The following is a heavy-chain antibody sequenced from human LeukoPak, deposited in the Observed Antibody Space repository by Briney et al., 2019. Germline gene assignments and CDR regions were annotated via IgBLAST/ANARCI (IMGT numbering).Heavy chain of an antibody. D-gene: IGHD3-10*01. CDR2: ISFDGNNI. CDR3: AMGQKGMIRGLIIG. CDR1: AFTFSSSA. J-gene: IGHJ4*02. V-gene: IGHV3-30-3*01. Sequence: GGSLRLSCTGSAFTFSSSAFHWVRQAPGKGLEWLSVISFDGNNIHYADSVKGRFTVFRDNSRHTLYLQMNSLGPEDTAVYYCAMGQKGMIRGLIIGWGQGTLVTVSS.